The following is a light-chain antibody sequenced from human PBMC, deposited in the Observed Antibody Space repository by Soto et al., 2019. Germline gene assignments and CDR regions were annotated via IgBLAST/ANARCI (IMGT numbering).Light chain of an antibody. CDR3: QQYNNWPPYT. CDR1: QSVSSN. Sequence: EIVVTQSPATLSVPPGERATLSCRASQSVSSNLAWYQQKPGQAPRLLIYGASTRATGIPARFSGSGSGTEFTLTISSLQSEDFAVYYCQQYNNWPPYTFGQGTKLEIK. CDR2: GAS. V-gene: IGKV3-15*01. J-gene: IGKJ2*01.